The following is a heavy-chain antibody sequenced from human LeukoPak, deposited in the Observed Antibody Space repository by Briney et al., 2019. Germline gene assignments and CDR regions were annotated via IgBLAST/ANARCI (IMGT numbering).Heavy chain of an antibody. CDR3: ARGGAARQNWFDP. CDR2: IYYSRGT. J-gene: IGHJ5*02. Sequence: SETLSLTCTVSGGSITTYYWSWIRQPPGKGLEWIGYIYYSRGTMYNPSLKSRVTISIDTSKNQFSLKLSSVTAADTAVYYCARGGAARQNWFDPWGQGTLVTVSS. D-gene: IGHD6-6*01. CDR1: GGSITTYY. V-gene: IGHV4-59*01.